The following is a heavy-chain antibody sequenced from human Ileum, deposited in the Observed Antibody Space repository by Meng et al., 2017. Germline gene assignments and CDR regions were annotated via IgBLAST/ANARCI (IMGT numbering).Heavy chain of an antibody. CDR1: YGSITSSYS. CDR2: IYYSGST. V-gene: IGHV4-39*07. D-gene: IGHD6-19*01. J-gene: IGHJ5*02. CDR3: ARDGTTAVPGVWFDP. Sequence: VSGPGLVNLPAPLSSPFSVSYGSITSSYSWGWIRQPPGKGLEWIASIYYSGSTYYNPSLKSRVTISVDTSKNQFSLKVISVTAADTAVYYCARDGTTAVPGVWFDPWGQGTLVTVSS.